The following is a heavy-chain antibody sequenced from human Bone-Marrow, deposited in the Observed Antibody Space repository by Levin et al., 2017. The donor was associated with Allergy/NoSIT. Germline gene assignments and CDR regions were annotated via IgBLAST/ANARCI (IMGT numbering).Heavy chain of an antibody. V-gene: IGHV3-74*01. J-gene: IGHJ4*02. CDR2: INADGSRT. Sequence: GESLKISCVGSGFTFSNYWMHWVRQTPGKGLQWVSRINADGSRTNYEDSGKGRFTISRDNDKNTLYLEMNSLRADDTAVYFCARVTFYDILSPFDYWGQGILVTVSS. D-gene: IGHD3-9*01. CDR1: GFTFSNYW. CDR3: ARVTFYDILSPFDY.